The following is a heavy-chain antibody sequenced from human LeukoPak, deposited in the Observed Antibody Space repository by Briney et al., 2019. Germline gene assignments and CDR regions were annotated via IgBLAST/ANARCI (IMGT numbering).Heavy chain of an antibody. CDR3: AKDYYYDSSGYYYG. Sequence: GGSLRLSCAASGFTFSSYGMHWVRQAPGKGLEWVAFIRYDGSNKYYADSVKGRFTISRDNSKNTLYLQMNSLRAEDTAVYYCAKDYYYDSSGYYYGWGQGTLVTVSS. CDR2: IRYDGSNK. J-gene: IGHJ1*01. V-gene: IGHV3-30*02. CDR1: GFTFSSYG. D-gene: IGHD3-22*01.